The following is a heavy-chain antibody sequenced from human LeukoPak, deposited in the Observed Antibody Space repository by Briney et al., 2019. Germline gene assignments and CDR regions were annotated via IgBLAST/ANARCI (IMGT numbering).Heavy chain of an antibody. CDR3: ARGVGGYVAIGFDY. CDR2: INTNSGNP. Sequence: ASVKVSCKASGYTFNNYAMNWVRQAPGQGLEWMGWINTNSGNPTYAQGFTGRFVFSLDTSVSTAYLQISGLKAEEAAVYYCARGVGGYVAIGFDYWGQGTLVTVSS. V-gene: IGHV7-4-1*02. D-gene: IGHD6-25*01. J-gene: IGHJ4*02. CDR1: GYTFNNYA.